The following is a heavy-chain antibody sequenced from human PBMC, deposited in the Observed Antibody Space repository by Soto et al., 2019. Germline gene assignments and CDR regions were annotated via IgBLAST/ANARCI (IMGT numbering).Heavy chain of an antibody. V-gene: IGHV1-46*03. CDR3: TRGPFSGYDSYFDY. Sequence: QVQLVQSGAEVKKPGASVRISCQASGYTFSHYHINWVRQAPGHGLEWIGILRLGGQATTDSQKFQGRVTMTSDTYTATVYMELSSLRSDDTAVYYCTRGPFSGYDSYFDYWGQGTLITVSS. CDR2: LRLGGQAT. CDR1: GYTFSHYH. J-gene: IGHJ4*02. D-gene: IGHD5-12*01.